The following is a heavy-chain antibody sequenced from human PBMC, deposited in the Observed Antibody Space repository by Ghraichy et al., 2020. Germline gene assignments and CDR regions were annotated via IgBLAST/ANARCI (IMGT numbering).Heavy chain of an antibody. V-gene: IGHV1-3*01. D-gene: IGHD6-13*01. CDR2: INAGNGNT. CDR3: ARGKIAAANYYYGMDV. Sequence: ASVKVSCKASGYTFTSYAMHWVRQAPVQRLEWMGWINAGNGNTKYSQKFQGRVTITRDTSASTAYMELSSLRSEDTAVYYCARGKIAAANYYYGMDVWGQGTTVTVSS. CDR1: GYTFTSYA. J-gene: IGHJ6*02.